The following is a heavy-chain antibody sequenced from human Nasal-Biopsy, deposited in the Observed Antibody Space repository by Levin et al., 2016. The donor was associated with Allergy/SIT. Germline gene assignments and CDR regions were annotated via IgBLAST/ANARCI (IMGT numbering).Heavy chain of an antibody. CDR3: VRSRYYPPFDF. CDR1: GYTFTSFG. V-gene: IGHV1-18*01. CDR2: IGVYNDHT. D-gene: IGHD3-10*01. Sequence: ASVKVSCKASGYTFTSFGISWVRQAPGQGLEWMGWIGVYNDHTNYTEKFQDRVTMTTDTSTNSAFLELRSLQSEDTAVYYCVRSRYYPPFDFWGQGTVVIVSS. J-gene: IGHJ4*02.